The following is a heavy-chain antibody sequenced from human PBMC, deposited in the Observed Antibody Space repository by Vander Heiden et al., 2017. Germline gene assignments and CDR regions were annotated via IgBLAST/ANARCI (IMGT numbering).Heavy chain of an antibody. CDR1: GFTFSSYS. Sequence: EVQPVESRGGQAKPGGALRPPCAAPGFTFSSYSMNWVRQAPGKGLECVSSISSSSSYIYYADSVKGRVTISRDNAKNSLYLQMNSLRAEDTAVYYCARDPLYSSSWCDYWGQGTLVTVSA. D-gene: IGHD6-13*01. CDR3: ARDPLYSSSWCDY. CDR2: ISSSSSYI. J-gene: IGHJ4*02. V-gene: IGHV3-21*01.